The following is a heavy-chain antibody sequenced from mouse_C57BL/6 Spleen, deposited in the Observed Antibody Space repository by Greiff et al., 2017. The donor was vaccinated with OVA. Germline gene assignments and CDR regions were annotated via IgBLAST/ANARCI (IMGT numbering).Heavy chain of an antibody. CDR1: GFTFSSYA. D-gene: IGHD1-1*01. V-gene: IGHV5-4*01. J-gene: IGHJ2*01. CDR3: ARDPDYYVSKYYFDY. CDR2: ISDGGSYT. Sequence: EVKVEESGGGLVKPGGSLKLSCAASGFTFSSYAMSWVRQTPEKRLEWVATISDGGSYTYYPDNVKGRFTISRDNAKNNLYQQMSHLKSEDTAMYYCARDPDYYVSKYYFDYWGQSTTLTVST.